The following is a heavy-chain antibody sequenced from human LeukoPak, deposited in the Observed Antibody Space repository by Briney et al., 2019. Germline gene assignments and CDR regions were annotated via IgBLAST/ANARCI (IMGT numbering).Heavy chain of an antibody. CDR3: ARVVSSPGGDAFDI. D-gene: IGHD2-2*01. CDR2: ISSSSSYI. V-gene: IGHV3-21*01. CDR1: GFTFSSYS. J-gene: IGHJ3*02. Sequence: PGGSLRLSCAASGFTFSSYSMNWVPQAPGKGLEWVSSISSSSSYIYYADSVKGRFTISRDNAKNSLYLQMNSLRAEDTAVYYCARVVSSPGGDAFDIWGQGTMVTVSS.